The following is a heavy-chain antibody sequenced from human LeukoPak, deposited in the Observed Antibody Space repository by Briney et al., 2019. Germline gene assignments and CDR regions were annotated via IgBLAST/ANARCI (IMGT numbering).Heavy chain of an antibody. CDR1: GYTFTSYG. CDR2: ISAYNGNT. Sequence: VASVKVSCKASGYTFTSYGISWVRQAPGQGLEWIGWISAYNGNTNYAQKLQGRVTMTTDTSTSTAYMELRSLRSDDTAVYYCARDQGSGWSPGGMDVWGQGTTVTVSS. CDR3: ARDQGSGWSPGGMDV. J-gene: IGHJ6*01. V-gene: IGHV1-18*01. D-gene: IGHD6-19*01.